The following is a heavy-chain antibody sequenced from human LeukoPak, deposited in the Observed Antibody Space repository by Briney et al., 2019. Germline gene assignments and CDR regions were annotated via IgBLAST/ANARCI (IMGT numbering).Heavy chain of an antibody. CDR2: ISYDGSNK. CDR3: AKGDDYVWGTLGSY. Sequence: PGGSLRLSCAASGFTFSSYGMHWVRQAPGKGLEWVAVISYDGSNKYYADSVKGRFTISRDNSKNTLYLQMNSLRAEDTAVYYCAKGDDYVWGTLGSYWGQGTLVTVSS. J-gene: IGHJ4*02. V-gene: IGHV3-30*18. CDR1: GFTFSSYG. D-gene: IGHD3-16*01.